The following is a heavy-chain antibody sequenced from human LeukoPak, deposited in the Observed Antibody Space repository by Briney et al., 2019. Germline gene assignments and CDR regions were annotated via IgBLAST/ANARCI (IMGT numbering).Heavy chain of an antibody. CDR3: ALLAVASDFDY. CDR1: GFPFSIYE. CDR2: IGSSGTTI. J-gene: IGHJ4*02. D-gene: IGHD6-19*01. V-gene: IGHV3-48*03. Sequence: GGSLRLSCAVSGFPFSIYEMSWVRQAPGKGLEWVSNIGSSGTTIYYADPVKGRFSISRDNAKNSLYLQMNSLRVEDTAVYYCALLAVASDFDYWGQGALVTVSS.